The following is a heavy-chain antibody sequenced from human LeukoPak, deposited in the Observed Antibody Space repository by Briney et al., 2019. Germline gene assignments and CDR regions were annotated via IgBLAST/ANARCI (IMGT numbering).Heavy chain of an antibody. CDR2: IKQDGSEK. CDR1: GFTFSSYW. D-gene: IGHD3-3*01. CDR3: ARDPPEYDFWSGYYPY. V-gene: IGHV3-7*01. Sequence: GGSLRLSCAASGFTFSSYWMSWVRQAPGKGLEWVANIKQDGSEKYYVDSVKGRFTISRDNAKNSLYLQMNSLRAVDTAVYYCARDPPEYDFWSGYYPYWGQGTLVTVSS. J-gene: IGHJ4*02.